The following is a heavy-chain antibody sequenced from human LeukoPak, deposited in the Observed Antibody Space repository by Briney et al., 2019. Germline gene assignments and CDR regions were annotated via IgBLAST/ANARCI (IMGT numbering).Heavy chain of an antibody. D-gene: IGHD3-10*01. J-gene: IGHJ3*02. V-gene: IGHV1-69*13. CDR2: IIPIFGTA. CDR1: GGTFSSYA. CDR3: ATTYYGSGSGDAFDI. Sequence: ASVKVSCKASGGTFSSYAISWVRQAPGQGLEWMGGIIPIFGTANYAQKFQGRVTITADESTSTAYMELSSLRSEDTAVYYCATTYYGSGSGDAFDIWGQGTMVTVSS.